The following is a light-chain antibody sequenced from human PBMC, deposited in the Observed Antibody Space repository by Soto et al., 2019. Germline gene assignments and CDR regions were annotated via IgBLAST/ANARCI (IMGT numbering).Light chain of an antibody. CDR1: QSISSY. V-gene: IGKV1-39*01. CDR3: QQSYST. CDR2: AAS. Sequence: DIQMTQSPSSLSASVGDRVTITCRASQSISSYLNWYQQKPGKAPKLLIYAASSLQSGVPSRFSGSGSGTDLTLTISSLQPEDFATYYCQQSYSTFGQGTRLEIK. J-gene: IGKJ5*01.